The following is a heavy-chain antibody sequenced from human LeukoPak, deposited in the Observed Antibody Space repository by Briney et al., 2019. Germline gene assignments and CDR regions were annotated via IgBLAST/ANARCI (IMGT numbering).Heavy chain of an antibody. Sequence: ASVKVSCKASGYTFIDHDINWVRQVTGQGLEWMGWMNPNSGNTGFVQKFQGRVILTRDTSINTAYMELTSLRSDDTAVYYCVRGNSGSYYLYWGQGNPGRRLL. CDR1: GYTFIDHD. V-gene: IGHV1-8*02. CDR2: MNPNSGNT. D-gene: IGHD1-26*01. CDR3: VRGNSGSYYLY. J-gene: IGHJ4*02.